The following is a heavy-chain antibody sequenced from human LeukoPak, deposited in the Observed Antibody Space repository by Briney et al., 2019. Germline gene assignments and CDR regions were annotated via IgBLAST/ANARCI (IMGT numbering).Heavy chain of an antibody. CDR3: AKQTLMITFGGVPDY. V-gene: IGHV3-23*01. CDR1: GFTFSSYA. J-gene: IGHJ4*02. CDR2: ISGSGGST. Sequence: GGSLRLSCAASGFTFSSYAMNWVRQAPGKGLEWVSAISGSGGSTYYADSVKGRFTISRDNSKNTLYLQMNSLRAEDTAVYYCAKQTLMITFGGVPDYWGQGTLVTVSS. D-gene: IGHD3-16*01.